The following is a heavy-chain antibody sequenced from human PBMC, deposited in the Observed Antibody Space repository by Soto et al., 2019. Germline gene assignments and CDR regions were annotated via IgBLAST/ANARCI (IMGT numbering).Heavy chain of an antibody. D-gene: IGHD3-22*01. J-gene: IGHJ4*02. CDR1: GYSFAGYW. CDR3: ARQIYDSDTGPNFQYYFDS. Sequence: LKISCKGSGYSFAGYWITWVRQKPGKGLEWMGRIDPSDSQTYYSPSFRGHVTISVTKSITTVFLQWSSLRASDTAMYYCARQIYDSDTGPNFQYYFDSWGQGTPVTVSS. CDR2: IDPSDSQT. V-gene: IGHV5-10-1*01.